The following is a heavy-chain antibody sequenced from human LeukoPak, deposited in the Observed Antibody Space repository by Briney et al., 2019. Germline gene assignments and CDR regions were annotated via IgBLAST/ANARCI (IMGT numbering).Heavy chain of an antibody. J-gene: IGHJ4*02. V-gene: IGHV1-18*01. CDR1: GYTFTRYG. D-gene: IGHD2-2*01. CDR2: ISAYNGNT. CDR3: ARDNIDCSSTSCHPGFDY. Sequence: ASVKVSCKASGYTFTRYGISWVRQAPGQGLEWMGCISAYNGNTNYAQKLQGRVTMTTDTSTSTAYMELRSLRSDDTAVYYCARDNIDCSSTSCHPGFDYWGQGTLVTVSS.